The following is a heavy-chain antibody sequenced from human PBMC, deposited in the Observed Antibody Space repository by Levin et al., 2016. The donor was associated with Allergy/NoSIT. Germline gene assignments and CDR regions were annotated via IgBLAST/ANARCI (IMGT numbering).Heavy chain of an antibody. CDR1: GFTFSSYS. D-gene: IGHD1-1*01. V-gene: IGHV3-64D*06. CDR3: EGYNWKFDY. J-gene: IGHJ4*02. Sequence: GGSLRLSCSASGFTFSSYSLHWVRQAPGKGLEYVSSISSDGGTTYYADSVKGRFMISRDNSKNTLYLQMNSLRVEDTAVYYCEGYNWKFDYWGQGTLVTVSP. CDR2: ISSDGGTT.